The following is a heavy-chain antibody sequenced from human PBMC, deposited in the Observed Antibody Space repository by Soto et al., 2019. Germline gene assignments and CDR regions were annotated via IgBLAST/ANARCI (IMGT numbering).Heavy chain of an antibody. J-gene: IGHJ4*02. Sequence: EVQLVESGGGLVQPGGSLRLSCAASGFSFSIYWMAWVRQAPGKGLEWVANIQQDGSEKNYVDSVKGRFTISRDNAKNXXYLQMNRLRAEDTAVYYCARDPYKSRNYYGSEFDYWGQGTLVTVSS. CDR1: GFSFSIYW. V-gene: IGHV3-7*01. CDR3: ARDPYKSRNYYGSEFDY. CDR2: IQQDGSEK. D-gene: IGHD3-10*01.